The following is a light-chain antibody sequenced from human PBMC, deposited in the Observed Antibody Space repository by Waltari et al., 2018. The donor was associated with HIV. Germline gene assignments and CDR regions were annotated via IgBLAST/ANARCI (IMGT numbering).Light chain of an antibody. V-gene: IGKV4-1*01. CDR2: WAS. Sequence: DIVMTQSPDSLAVSLGERATINCKSSQNVLKLSKNKKYLAWYQQKAGQPPKLLIYWASSRVSGVPDRFSGSGSGTDFTLTISRLQAEDVAVYYCQQYYSTPWTFGQGTRVEIK. J-gene: IGKJ1*01. CDR3: QQYYSTPWT. CDR1: QNVLKLSKNKKY.